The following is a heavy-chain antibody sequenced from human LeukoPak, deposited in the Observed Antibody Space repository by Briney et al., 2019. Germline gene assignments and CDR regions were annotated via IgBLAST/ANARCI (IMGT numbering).Heavy chain of an antibody. D-gene: IGHD3-10*01. J-gene: IGHJ4*02. CDR1: GYTFTGYY. CDR3: AKDEDIVVLGAKLLWFGELSH. CDR2: INPNNGDT. V-gene: IGHV1-2*02. Sequence: ASVKVSCKASGYTFTGYYMHWVRQAPGQGLEWMGWINPNNGDTHYAQKFQGTVTMTRDTSISTAYMELSSLRSDDTAVYYCAKDEDIVVLGAKLLWFGELSHWGQGTLVTVSS.